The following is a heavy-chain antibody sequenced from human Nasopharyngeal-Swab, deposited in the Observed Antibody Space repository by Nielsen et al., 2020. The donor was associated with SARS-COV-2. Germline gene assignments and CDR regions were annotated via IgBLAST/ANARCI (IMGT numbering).Heavy chain of an antibody. J-gene: IGHJ4*02. Sequence: WIRQPPGKGLEWIGEINHSGSTNYNPSLKSRVTISVDTSKNQFSLKLSSVIAADTAVYYCARSKKAPFDYWGQGTLVTVSS. V-gene: IGHV4-34*01. CDR2: INHSGST. CDR3: ARSKKAPFDY.